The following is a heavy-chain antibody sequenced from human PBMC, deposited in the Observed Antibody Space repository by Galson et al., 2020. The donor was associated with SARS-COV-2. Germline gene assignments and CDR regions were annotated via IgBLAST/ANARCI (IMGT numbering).Heavy chain of an antibody. V-gene: IGHV3-23*01. CDR1: GFTFSSYA. Sequence: GESLKISCAASGFTFSSYAMSWVRQAPGKGLEWVSAISGSGGSTYYADSVKGRFTISRDNSKNTLYLQMNSLRAEDTAVYYCAKSLLTMIVVVITSVFRLGAFDIWGQGTMVTVSS. CDR2: ISGSGGST. CDR3: AKSLLTMIVVVITSVFRLGAFDI. J-gene: IGHJ3*02. D-gene: IGHD3-22*01.